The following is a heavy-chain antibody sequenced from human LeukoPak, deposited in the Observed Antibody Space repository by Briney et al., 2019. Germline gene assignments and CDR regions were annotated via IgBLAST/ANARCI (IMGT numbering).Heavy chain of an antibody. V-gene: IGHV4-39*07. CDR3: ARGLIAVAGVGRYFDY. J-gene: IGHJ4*02. CDR1: GGSISSSSYY. Sequence: PSETLSLTCTVSGGSISSSSYYWGWIRQPPGKGLERIGSIYYSGSTYYNPSLKSRVTISVDTSKNQFSLKLSSVTAADTAVYYCARGLIAVAGVGRYFDYWGQGTLVTVSS. D-gene: IGHD6-19*01. CDR2: IYYSGST.